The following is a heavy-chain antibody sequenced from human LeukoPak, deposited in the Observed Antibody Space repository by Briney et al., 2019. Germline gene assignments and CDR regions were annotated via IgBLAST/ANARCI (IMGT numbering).Heavy chain of an antibody. CDR3: AREGDDYGDYYFDY. CDR2: IYTSGST. CDR1: GGSISSYY. Sequence: KPSETLSLTCTVSGGSISSYYWSWIRQPVGKGLEWIGRIYTSGSTNYNPSLKSRVTISVDTSKNQFSLKLSSVTAADTAVYYCAREGDDYGDYYFDYWGQGTLVTVSS. J-gene: IGHJ4*02. D-gene: IGHD4-17*01. V-gene: IGHV4-4*07.